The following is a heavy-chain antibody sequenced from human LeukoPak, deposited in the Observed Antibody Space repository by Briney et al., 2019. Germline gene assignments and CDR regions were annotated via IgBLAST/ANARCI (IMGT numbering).Heavy chain of an antibody. D-gene: IGHD1-26*01. V-gene: IGHV4-61*01. Sequence: SETLSLTCTVSGGSVSSGSYYWSWNRPPPGKGLEWIRYIHYSGSTNYNPSLKSRVTISVDTSKNQFSLKLSSVTAADTAVYYCARVYSGSYWFDYWGQGTLVTVSS. J-gene: IGHJ4*02. CDR2: IHYSGST. CDR1: GGSVSSGSYY. CDR3: ARVYSGSYWFDY.